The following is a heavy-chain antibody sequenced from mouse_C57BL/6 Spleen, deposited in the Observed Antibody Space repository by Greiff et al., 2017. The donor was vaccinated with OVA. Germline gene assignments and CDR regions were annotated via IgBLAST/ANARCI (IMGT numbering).Heavy chain of an antibody. CDR2: ISSGSSTI. D-gene: IGHD1-1*01. CDR3: ARAPVEGAWFAY. V-gene: IGHV5-17*01. CDR1: GFTFSDYG. Sequence: EVMLVESGGGLVKPGGSLKLSCAASGFTFSDYGMHWVRQAPEKGLEWVAYISSGSSTIYYADTVKGRFTISRDNAKNTLFLQMTSLRSEDTAMYYCARAPVEGAWFAYWGQGTLVTVSA. J-gene: IGHJ3*01.